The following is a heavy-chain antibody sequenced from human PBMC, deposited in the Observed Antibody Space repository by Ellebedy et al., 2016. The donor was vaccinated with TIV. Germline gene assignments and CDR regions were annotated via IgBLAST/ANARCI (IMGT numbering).Heavy chain of an antibody. D-gene: IGHD2-21*02. CDR2: IDIAGDT. CDR3: TRGRPEGDGFFDY. Sequence: GESLKISXAASGFTFSSYDMHWVRQATGKGLEWVSVIDIAGDTYYPGSVKGRFTISRENAKNSLYLQMNSLRAGDTAVYYCTRGRPEGDGFFDYWGQGTLVTVSS. J-gene: IGHJ4*01. V-gene: IGHV3-13*01. CDR1: GFTFSSYD.